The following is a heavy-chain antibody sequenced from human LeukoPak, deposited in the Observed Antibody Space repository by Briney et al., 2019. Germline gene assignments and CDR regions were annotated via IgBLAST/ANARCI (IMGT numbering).Heavy chain of an antibody. CDR3: ARQRGSGCLNY. J-gene: IGHJ4*02. CDR1: RFTLSNYW. Sequence: GGSLRLSCAASRFTLSNYWMSWVRQAPGKGLEWVANIKQDGSETYYVDSVKGRFTISRDNAKNSLSLQMNSLRAEDTAVYYCARQRGSGCLNYWGQGTLVTVSS. D-gene: IGHD6-19*01. V-gene: IGHV3-7*01. CDR2: IKQDGSET.